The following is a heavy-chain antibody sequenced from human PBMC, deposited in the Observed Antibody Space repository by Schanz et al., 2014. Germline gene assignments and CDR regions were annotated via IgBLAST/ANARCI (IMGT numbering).Heavy chain of an antibody. J-gene: IGHJ3*02. CDR1: GLTFTSAW. CDR2: ISGSGAST. Sequence: EVQLVESGGGLVKPGGSLRLSCATSGLTFTSAWMSWVRQAPGKGLEWVSGISGSGASTYYADSVKGRFTISRDNSRSTMYLQMNSLRAEDTAVYYCARKMKLGVYGGKGHDSLDIWGQGTMVTVSS. V-gene: IGHV3-23*04. CDR3: ARKMKLGVYGGKGHDSLDI. D-gene: IGHD4-17*01.